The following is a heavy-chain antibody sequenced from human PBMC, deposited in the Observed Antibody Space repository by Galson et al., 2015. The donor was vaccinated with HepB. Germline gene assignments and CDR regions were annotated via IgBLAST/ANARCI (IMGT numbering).Heavy chain of an antibody. J-gene: IGHJ4*02. CDR3: AHRLSYYDSSGSPGYLDY. CDR2: IYWDDDK. D-gene: IGHD3-22*01. Sequence: PALVKPTQTLTLTCTFSGFSLSTSGVGVGWIRQPPGKALEWLALIYWDDDKRYSPSLKSRLTITKDTSKNQVVLTMTNMDPVDTATYYCAHRLSYYDSSGSPGYLDYWGQGTLVTVSS. V-gene: IGHV2-5*02. CDR1: GFSLSTSGVG.